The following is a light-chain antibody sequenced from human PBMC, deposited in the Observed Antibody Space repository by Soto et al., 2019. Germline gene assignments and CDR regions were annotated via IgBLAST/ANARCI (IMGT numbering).Light chain of an antibody. Sequence: QLVLTQSPSASASLGASVKLTCTLSSGHSNYAIAWHQQQPEKGPRYLMKLNSDGTHRKGDGIPARFSGSSSGAERYLTISSLQSEDEADYFCQTWDTGIRVVFGGGTKLTVL. CDR1: SGHSNYA. V-gene: IGLV4-69*01. CDR3: QTWDTGIRVV. CDR2: LNSDGTH. J-gene: IGLJ2*01.